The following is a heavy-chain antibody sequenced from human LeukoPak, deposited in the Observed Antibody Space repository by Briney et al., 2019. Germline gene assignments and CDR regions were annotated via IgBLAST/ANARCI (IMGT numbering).Heavy chain of an antibody. CDR2: ISYDGSNK. Sequence: PGGSLRLSCAASGFTFSSYAMHWVRQAPGKGLEWVAVISYDGSNKYYADSVKGRFTISRDNSKNTLYLQMNSLGAEDTAVYYCARDLSRTYYYYMDVWGKGTTVTVSS. CDR1: GFTFSSYA. V-gene: IGHV3-30*01. J-gene: IGHJ6*03. CDR3: ARDLSRTYYYYMDV. D-gene: IGHD3-16*02.